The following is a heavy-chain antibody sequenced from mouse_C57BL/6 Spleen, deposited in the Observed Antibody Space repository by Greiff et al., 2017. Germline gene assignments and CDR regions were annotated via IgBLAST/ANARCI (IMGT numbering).Heavy chain of an antibody. CDR3: AREDGNWDY. CDR2: IYPRSGNT. V-gene: IGHV1-81*01. CDR1: GYTFTSYG. D-gene: IGHD2-1*01. Sequence: LVESGAELARPGASVKLSCKASGYTFTSYGISWVKQRTGQGLEWIGEIYPRSGNTYYNEKFKGKATLTADKSSSAAYMELRSLASEDSAVFCRAREDGNWDYWGQGTTLTVSS. J-gene: IGHJ2*01.